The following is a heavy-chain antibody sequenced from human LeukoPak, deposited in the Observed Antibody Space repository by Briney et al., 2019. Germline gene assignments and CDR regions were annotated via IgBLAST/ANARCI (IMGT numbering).Heavy chain of an antibody. CDR3: ARGAWSTYYNDY. J-gene: IGHJ4*02. V-gene: IGHV4-39*01. Sequence: PWETLSLTCTVSGGSISSSSYYWGWIRQPPGKGLEWIGSIYYSGSTYYNPSLKSRVTISVDTSKNQFSLKLTSVTAADTAVYYCARGAWSTYYNDYWGQETLVTVSS. CDR1: GGSISSSSYY. CDR2: IYYSGST. D-gene: IGHD3-3*01.